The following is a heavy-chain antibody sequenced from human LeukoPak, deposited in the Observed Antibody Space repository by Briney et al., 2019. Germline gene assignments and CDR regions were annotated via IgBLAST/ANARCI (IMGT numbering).Heavy chain of an antibody. CDR3: ARDSGYSYGLSY. J-gene: IGHJ4*02. CDR1: GYTFTSYD. CDR2: MNPNSGNT. D-gene: IGHD5-18*01. V-gene: IGHV1-8*01. Sequence: ASVKVSCKASGYTFTSYDINWVRQATGQGLEWMGWMNPNSGNTGYAQKFQGRVTMTRDTSISTAYMELSRLRSDDTAVYYCARDSGYSYGLSYWGQGTLVTVSS.